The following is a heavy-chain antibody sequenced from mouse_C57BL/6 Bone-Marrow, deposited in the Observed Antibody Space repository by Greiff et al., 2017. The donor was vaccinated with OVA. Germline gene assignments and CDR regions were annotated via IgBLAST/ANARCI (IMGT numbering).Heavy chain of an antibody. V-gene: IGHV1-7*01. CDR2: INPSSGYT. J-gene: IGHJ4*01. Sequence: QVQLQQSGAELVKPGASVTLSCKASGYTFTSYWMHWVKQRPGQGLEWIGYINPSSGYTKYNQKFKDKATLTADTSSRTAYMQLSSLTYENSAVEYCARNSLRRRYYYAMGYWGQGTAVTVTS. CDR1: GYTFTSYW. D-gene: IGHD2-12*01. CDR3: ARNSLRRRYYYAMGY.